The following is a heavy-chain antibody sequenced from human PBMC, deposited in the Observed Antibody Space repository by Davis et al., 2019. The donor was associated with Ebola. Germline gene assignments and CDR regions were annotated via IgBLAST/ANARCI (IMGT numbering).Heavy chain of an antibody. V-gene: IGHV3-23*01. J-gene: IGHJ6*02. CDR3: AKGGYSYGFYYYYGMDV. Sequence: SCKASGGTFSSYAMSWVRQAPGKGLEWVSAISGSGGSTYYADSVKGRFTISRDNSKNTLYLQMNSLRAEDTAVYYCAKGGYSYGFYYYYGMDVWGQGTTVTVSS. CDR2: ISGSGGST. CDR1: GGTFSSYA. D-gene: IGHD5-18*01.